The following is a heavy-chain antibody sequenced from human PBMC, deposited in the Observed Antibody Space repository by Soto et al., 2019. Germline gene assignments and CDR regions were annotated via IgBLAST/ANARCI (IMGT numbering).Heavy chain of an antibody. CDR2: INSDGSST. D-gene: IGHD3-3*01. CDR3: ARGNIRGSGYDFWSGESAFDI. V-gene: IGHV3-74*01. J-gene: IGHJ3*02. Sequence: GGSLRLSCAASGFTFSSYWMHWVRQAPGKGLVWVSRINSDGSSTSYADSVKGRFTISRDNAKNTLYLQMNSLRAEDTAVYYCARGNIRGSGYDFWSGESAFDIWGQGTMVTVSS. CDR1: GFTFSSYW.